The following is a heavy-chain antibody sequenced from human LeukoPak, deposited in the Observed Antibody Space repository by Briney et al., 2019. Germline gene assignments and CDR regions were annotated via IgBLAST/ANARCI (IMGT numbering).Heavy chain of an antibody. J-gene: IGHJ6*03. Sequence: TGGSLRLSCAASAFTFSSYAMSWVRQAPGKGLEWVSSISTSDGTTYYADSVKGRFTISRDNSKNTLYLQMNSLRAEDTAVYYCAREVPGPAATTYYYYYMDVWGKGTTVTISS. CDR2: ISTSDGTT. D-gene: IGHD2-2*01. CDR1: AFTFSSYA. CDR3: AREVPGPAATTYYYYYMDV. V-gene: IGHV3-23*01.